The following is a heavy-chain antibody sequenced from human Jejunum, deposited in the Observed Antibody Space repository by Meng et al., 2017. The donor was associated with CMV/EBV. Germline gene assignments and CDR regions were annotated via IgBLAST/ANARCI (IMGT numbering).Heavy chain of an antibody. CDR3: ARLYDTSGYSNWYFDL. J-gene: IGHJ2*01. Sequence: SGSSTVYSWGWVRQPPGKGLEWIGTFFYSGSTQYSPSLKSRVTISVDTSQNQFSLKVRSVTAADTAVYYCARLYDTSGYSNWYFDLWGRGTLVTVSS. CDR1: SGSSTVYS. D-gene: IGHD3-22*01. CDR2: FFYSGST. V-gene: IGHV4-39*01.